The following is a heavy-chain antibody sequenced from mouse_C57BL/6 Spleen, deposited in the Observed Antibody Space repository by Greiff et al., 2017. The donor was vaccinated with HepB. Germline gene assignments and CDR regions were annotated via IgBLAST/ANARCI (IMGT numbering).Heavy chain of an antibody. CDR2: IHPNSGST. J-gene: IGHJ2*01. V-gene: IGHV1-64*01. CDR1: GYTFTSYW. CDR3: ARSPFSSYDYFDY. D-gene: IGHD1-1*01. Sequence: QVQLQQPGAELVKPGASVKLSCKASGYTFTSYWMHWVKQRPGQGLEWIGMIHPNSGSTNYNEKFKSKATLTVDKSSSTAYMQLSSLTSEDSAVYYCARSPFSSYDYFDYWGQGTTLTVSS.